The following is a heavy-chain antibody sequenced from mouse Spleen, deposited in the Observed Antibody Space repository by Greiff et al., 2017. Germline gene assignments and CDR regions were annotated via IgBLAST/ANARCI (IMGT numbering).Heavy chain of an antibody. CDR3: ARHRYDGDY. V-gene: IGHV3-6*02. Sequence: EVKLMESGPGLVKPSQSLSLTCSVTGYSITSGYYWNWIRQFPGNKLEWMGYISYDGSNNYNPSLKNRISITRDTSKNQFFLKLNSVTTEDTATYYCARHRYDGDYWGQGTTLTVSS. CDR1: GYSITSGYY. CDR2: ISYDGSN. D-gene: IGHD2-14*01. J-gene: IGHJ2*01.